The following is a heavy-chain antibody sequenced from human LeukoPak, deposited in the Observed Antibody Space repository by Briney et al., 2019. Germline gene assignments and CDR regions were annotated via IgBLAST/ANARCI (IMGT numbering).Heavy chain of an antibody. Sequence: GASVKVSCKASGYTFTSYGISWVRQAPGQGLEWMGWISAYNGNTNYAQKLQGRVTMTTDTSTSTAYMELRSLRSDDTAVYYCARAPQWEWLSRVAFDIWGQGTMVTVSS. CDR2: ISAYNGNT. J-gene: IGHJ3*02. CDR1: GYTFTSYG. V-gene: IGHV1-18*01. CDR3: ARAPQWEWLSRVAFDI. D-gene: IGHD3-3*01.